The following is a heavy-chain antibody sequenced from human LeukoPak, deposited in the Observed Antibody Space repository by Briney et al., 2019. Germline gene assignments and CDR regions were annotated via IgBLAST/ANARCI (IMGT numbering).Heavy chain of an antibody. CDR1: GYTFTSYY. J-gene: IGHJ4*02. CDR3: ARGRITDYYDSSGFSPRDY. V-gene: IGHV1-46*01. Sequence: ASVNVSCKASGYTFTSYYIHWVRQAPGQGLEWMGIINPSGASTGYAQKFQGRFTMTRDMSTSTVYMELSSLRSEDTAVYFCARGRITDYYDSSGFSPRDYWGQGTLVTVSA. D-gene: IGHD3-22*01. CDR2: INPSGAST.